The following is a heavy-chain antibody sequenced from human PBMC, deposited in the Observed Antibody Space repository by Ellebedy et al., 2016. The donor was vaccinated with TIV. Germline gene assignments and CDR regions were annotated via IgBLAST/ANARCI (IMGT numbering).Heavy chain of an antibody. CDR2: IKQDGSEK. D-gene: IGHD3-22*01. CDR1: GFTFSSYW. CDR3: ARDTYYYDSRDFDY. Sequence: GGSLRLXXAASGFTFSSYWMSWVRQAPGKGLEWVANIKQDGSEKYYVDSVKGRFTISRDNAKNSLYLQMNSLRAEDTAVYYCARDTYYYDSRDFDYWGQGTLVTVSS. J-gene: IGHJ4*02. V-gene: IGHV3-7*01.